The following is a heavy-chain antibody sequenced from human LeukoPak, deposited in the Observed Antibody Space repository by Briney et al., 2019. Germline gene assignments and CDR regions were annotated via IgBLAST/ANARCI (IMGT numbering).Heavy chain of an antibody. CDR3: ARVPGPYSSGWPYFDY. CDR1: GYTFTSYG. J-gene: IGHJ4*02. V-gene: IGHV1-18*01. D-gene: IGHD6-19*01. Sequence: ASVKVSCKACGYTFTSYGISWVRQAPGQGLEWMGWISAYNGNTNYAQKLQGRVTMTTDTSTSTAYMELRSLRSDDTAVYYCARVPGPYSSGWPYFDYWGQGTLVTVSS. CDR2: ISAYNGNT.